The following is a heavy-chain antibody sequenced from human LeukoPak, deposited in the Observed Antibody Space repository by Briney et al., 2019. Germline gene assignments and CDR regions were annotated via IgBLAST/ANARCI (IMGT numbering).Heavy chain of an antibody. V-gene: IGHV5-51*01. CDR1: GYDFTFYW. CDR2: IYPGDSDT. J-gene: IGHJ4*02. Sequence: GESLKISCKGSGYDFTFYWVAWVRQMPGKGLEWMGIIYPGDSDTRYSPSFQGQVTISADKSISTAYLQWNSLKASDTAMYYCARRERVPAALIDYWGQGTLVTVSS. D-gene: IGHD2-2*01. CDR3: ARRERVPAALIDY.